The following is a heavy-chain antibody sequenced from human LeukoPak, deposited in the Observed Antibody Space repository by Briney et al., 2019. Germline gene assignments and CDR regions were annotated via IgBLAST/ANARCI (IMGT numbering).Heavy chain of an antibody. J-gene: IGHJ4*02. V-gene: IGHV3-23*01. CDR1: GFTLSSYA. CDR3: ATAPYYDILTGSQTDY. Sequence: GGSLRLSCAASGFTLSSYAMSWVRQAPGKGQEWVSAISGSGGSTYYADSVKGRFTISRDNSKNTLYLQMNSLRAEDTAVYYCATAPYYDILTGSQTDYWGQGTLVTVSS. D-gene: IGHD3-9*01. CDR2: ISGSGGST.